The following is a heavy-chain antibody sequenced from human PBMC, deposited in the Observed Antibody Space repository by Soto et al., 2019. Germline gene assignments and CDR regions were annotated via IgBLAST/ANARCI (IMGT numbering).Heavy chain of an antibody. J-gene: IGHJ4*02. CDR3: ARESRNYDALDY. V-gene: IGHV1-18*01. CDR1: GYTFTSYV. D-gene: IGHD3-22*01. CDR2: ISADNHNT. Sequence: ASVKVSCKTSGYTFTSYVISWVRQAPGHGLEWMGWISADNHNTNVAQNFQGRVTLTTDTSTTTVFMELRNLRSDDTAVYYCARESRNYDALDYWGQGTLVTVSS.